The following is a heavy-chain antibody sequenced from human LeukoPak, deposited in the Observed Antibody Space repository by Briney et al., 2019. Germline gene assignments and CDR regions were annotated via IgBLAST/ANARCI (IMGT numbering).Heavy chain of an antibody. CDR1: GFTFSSYG. CDR3: ASTCGGDCYWGNDAFDI. J-gene: IGHJ3*02. D-gene: IGHD2-21*02. Sequence: PGGSLRLSCAASGFTFSSYGMHWVRQAPGKGLEWVSYISSSGSTIYYADSVKGRFTISRDNAKNSLYLQMNSLRAEDTAVYYCASTCGGDCYWGNDAFDIWGQGTMVTVSS. V-gene: IGHV3-48*04. CDR2: ISSSGSTI.